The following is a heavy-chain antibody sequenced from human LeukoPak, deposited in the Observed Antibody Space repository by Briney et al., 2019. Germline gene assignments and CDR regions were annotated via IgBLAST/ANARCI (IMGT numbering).Heavy chain of an antibody. J-gene: IGHJ4*02. V-gene: IGHV1-69*05. CDR2: IIPIFVTA. D-gene: IGHD2-15*01. CDR1: GGTFSSYA. CDR3: ASGGGCSGGSCYPLLFDY. Sequence: GSSVKVSCKASGGTFSSYAISWVRQAPGQGLEWMGGIIPIFVTANYAQKFQGRVTITTDESTSTAYMELSSLRSEDTAVYYCASGGGCSGGSCYPLLFDYWGQGTLVTVSS.